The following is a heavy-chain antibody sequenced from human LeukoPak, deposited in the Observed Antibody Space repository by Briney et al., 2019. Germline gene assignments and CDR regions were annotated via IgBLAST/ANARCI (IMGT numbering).Heavy chain of an antibody. Sequence: GGSLRLSCAASGFTFSSYAMHWVRQAPGKGLEYVSAISSNGGSTYYANSVKGRFTISRDNSKNTLYLQMGSLRPEDMAVYYCAREGSGCSSTSCYDMGWFDPWGQGTLVTVSS. CDR3: AREGSGCSSTSCYDMGWFDP. D-gene: IGHD2-2*01. CDR2: ISSNGGST. CDR1: GFTFSSYA. J-gene: IGHJ5*02. V-gene: IGHV3-64*01.